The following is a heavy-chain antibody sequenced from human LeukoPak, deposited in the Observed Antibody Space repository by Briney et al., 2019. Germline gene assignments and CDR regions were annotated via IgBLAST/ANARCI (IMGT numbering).Heavy chain of an antibody. CDR2: IYYSGST. V-gene: IGHV4-59*01. Sequence: SETLSLTCTVSGGSISSSYWSWIRQPPGKGLEWIGYIYYSGSTNYNPSLKSRVTISVDTSKNQSSLKLSSVTAADTAVYYCARADSSTSWGSWFDPWGQGTLVTVSS. CDR3: ARADSSTSWGSWFDP. D-gene: IGHD2-2*01. J-gene: IGHJ5*02. CDR1: GGSISSSY.